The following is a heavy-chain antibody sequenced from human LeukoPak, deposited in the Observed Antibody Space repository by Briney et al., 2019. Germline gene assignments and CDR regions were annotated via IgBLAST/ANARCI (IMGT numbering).Heavy chain of an antibody. CDR3: ARGGYRSDGGGMGYYFDY. V-gene: IGHV5-51*01. J-gene: IGHJ4*02. CDR2: LYPGDSDA. D-gene: IGHD1-1*01. Sequence: GESLKISCKGSGYSFPSYWIGWVRQIPGKGLEWMGLLYPGDSDARYSPSFQCQVTISADKSISTAYLQRSSLKASDTAMYYCARGGYRSDGGGMGYYFDYWGQGTLVTVSS. CDR1: GYSFPSYW.